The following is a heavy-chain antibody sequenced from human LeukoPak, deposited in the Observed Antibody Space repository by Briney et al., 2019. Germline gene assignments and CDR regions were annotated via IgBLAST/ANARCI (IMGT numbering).Heavy chain of an antibody. CDR1: GFTFNGHW. D-gene: IGHD3-16*01. CDR2: IKEDGSGK. V-gene: IGHV3-7*01. J-gene: IGHJ4*02. CDR3: ARHIPRGNNYFDY. Sequence: PGGSLRLSCAASGFTFNGHWMTWVRQAPGKGLEWVANIKEDGSGKYYVDSVKGRFTISRDNAKNSLYLQMNGLRAEDTAIYYCARHIPRGNNYFDYWGQGTLVTVSS.